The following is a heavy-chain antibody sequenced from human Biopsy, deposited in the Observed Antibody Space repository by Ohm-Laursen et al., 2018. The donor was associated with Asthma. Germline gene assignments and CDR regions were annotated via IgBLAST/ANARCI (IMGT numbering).Heavy chain of an antibody. CDR1: GFVFSQCG. CDR3: ARQSGQDYGDSSGFDI. J-gene: IGHJ3*02. Sequence: SLRLSCTASGFVFSQCGMHWVRQGPGKGLEWVALVSSDGHNKYYEDAVKGRFTISRDNSRNRLYLQINRLTVEDSAVYFCARQSGQDYGDSSGFDIWGQGTKVAVSS. CDR2: VSSDGHNK. D-gene: IGHD3-22*01. V-gene: IGHV3-30*03.